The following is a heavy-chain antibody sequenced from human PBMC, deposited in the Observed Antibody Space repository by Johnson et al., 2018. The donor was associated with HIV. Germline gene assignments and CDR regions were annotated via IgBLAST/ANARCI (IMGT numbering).Heavy chain of an antibody. CDR3: AREGVGGWEDAFDI. V-gene: IGHV3-7*01. CDR1: RFTFSSYW. D-gene: IGHD6-19*01. Sequence: VQLVESGGGLVQPGGSLRLSCAASRFTFSSYWMTWVRQAPGKGLEWVANIKQDGSEKHYVDSVKGRFSISRDNAKNSLYLQMKSLRAEGTAVYSCAREGVGGWEDAFDIWGQGTMVIVSS. CDR2: IKQDGSEK. J-gene: IGHJ3*02.